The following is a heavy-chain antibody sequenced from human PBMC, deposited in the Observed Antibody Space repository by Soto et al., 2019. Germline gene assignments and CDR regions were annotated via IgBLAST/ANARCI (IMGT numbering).Heavy chain of an antibody. CDR2: MNPGSGDT. J-gene: IGHJ5*02. D-gene: IGHD5-18*01. Sequence: ASVKVSCKASGYTFTNNDVSWVRQATGQGLEWMGWMNPGSGDTGYAQKFQGRVTMTRDISIATAYMELNSLTSEDTAIYYCARMESFGSLNWFDPWGQGTMVTVSS. CDR1: GYTFTNND. V-gene: IGHV1-8*02. CDR3: ARMESFGSLNWFDP.